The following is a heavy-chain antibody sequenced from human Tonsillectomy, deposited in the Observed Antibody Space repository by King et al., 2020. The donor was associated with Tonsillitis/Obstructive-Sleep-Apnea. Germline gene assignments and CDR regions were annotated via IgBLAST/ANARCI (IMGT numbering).Heavy chain of an antibody. CDR1: GFTFSSYE. CDR3: AGDRGGYSYGFGDY. D-gene: IGHD5-18*01. Sequence: VQLVESGGGLVQPGGSLRLSCAASGFTFSSYEMNWVRQAPGKGLEWVSYISSSGSTIYYADSVKGRFTISMNNAKNSLYLQMNSLKAEDTSVYYCAGDRGGYSYGFGDYWGQETLVAVSA. J-gene: IGHJ4*02. V-gene: IGHV3-48*03. CDR2: ISSSGSTI.